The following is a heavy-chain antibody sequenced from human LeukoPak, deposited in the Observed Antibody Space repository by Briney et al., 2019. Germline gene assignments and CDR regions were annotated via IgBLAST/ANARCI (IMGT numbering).Heavy chain of an antibody. J-gene: IGHJ4*02. D-gene: IGHD6-13*01. V-gene: IGHV4-38-2*02. CDR2: ITHSGIP. Sequence: PSETLSLTCIVSGYSISSGYYWGWIRQPPGKGLEWIGSITHSGIPYYSPSLRSRVTISLDASKNQFSLKLSSVTAADTAVYYCTSLYSSNWYLGDYWGQRALVTVSS. CDR1: GYSISSGYY. CDR3: TSLYSSNWYLGDY.